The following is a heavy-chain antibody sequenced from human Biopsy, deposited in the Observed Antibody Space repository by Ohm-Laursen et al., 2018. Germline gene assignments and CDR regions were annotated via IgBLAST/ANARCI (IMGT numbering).Heavy chain of an antibody. J-gene: IGHJ4*02. Sequence: SDTLSLTCTVSGGPFGISSHYWIWIRQPPGKGLEWIGSIYSDDTTHYNASLQGRITTSVDQPKNQFSLRLPSVTAADTAVYYCAKRDLSGTSPVWGQGTVVTVSS. CDR1: GGPFGISSHY. CDR3: AKRDLSGTSPV. V-gene: IGHV4-39*01. D-gene: IGHD1-26*01. CDR2: IYSDDTT.